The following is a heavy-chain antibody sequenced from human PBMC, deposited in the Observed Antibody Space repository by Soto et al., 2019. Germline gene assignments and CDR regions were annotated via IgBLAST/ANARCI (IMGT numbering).Heavy chain of an antibody. Sequence: SETLSLTCTVSGGSISSGEYYWTWIRQPPGKGLEWIGYIFHNGDTYYNTSLQSRVAISIDTSRTQFSLRLSSVTAADTAVYYCARGTTGGSCYCVWGRGTLVTVSS. CDR2: IFHNGDT. J-gene: IGHJ4*02. CDR1: GGSISSGEYY. V-gene: IGHV4-30-4*01. CDR3: ARGTTGGSCYCV. D-gene: IGHD2-15*01.